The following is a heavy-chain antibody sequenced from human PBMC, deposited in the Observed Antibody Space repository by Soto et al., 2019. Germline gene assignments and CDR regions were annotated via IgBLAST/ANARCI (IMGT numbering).Heavy chain of an antibody. D-gene: IGHD2-15*01. CDR3: ARRYGGNLDY. V-gene: IGHV4-59*08. Sequence: QVQLQESGPGLVKPSETLSLTCTVSGGSISSYYWSWIRQPPGKGLEWIGYIYYSGGTNYNPSLKCRVTISVDTAKNQFSLKLSSVTAADTAVYYCARRYGGNLDYWGQGTLFTVSS. J-gene: IGHJ4*02. CDR1: GGSISSYY. CDR2: IYYSGGT.